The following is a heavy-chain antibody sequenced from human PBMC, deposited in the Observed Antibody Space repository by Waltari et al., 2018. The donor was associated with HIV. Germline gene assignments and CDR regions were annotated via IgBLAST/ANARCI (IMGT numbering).Heavy chain of an antibody. Sequence: EVQLLESGGGLVQSGGSLRLSCAASGFTFGSYAMNWVRQAAGKRLEWVSTIVGDGISTYYAESVKGRFTISRDNSKNTLYLQMNSLRAEDTAMYYCSQDVNGYPTRWGQGTLVTVSS. CDR2: IVGDGIST. CDR3: SQDVNGYPTR. V-gene: IGHV3-23*01. D-gene: IGHD5-18*01. J-gene: IGHJ4*02. CDR1: GFTFGSYA.